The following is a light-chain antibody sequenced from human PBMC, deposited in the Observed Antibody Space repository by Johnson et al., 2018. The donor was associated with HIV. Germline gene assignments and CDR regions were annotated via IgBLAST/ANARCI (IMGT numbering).Light chain of an antibody. CDR1: SSNIGNNY. J-gene: IGLJ1*01. V-gene: IGLV1-51*01. CDR2: DNN. CDR3: RTWDSSLRVGF. Sequence: QSVLTQPPSVSAAPGQKVTISCSGSSSNIGNNYVSWYQQVPGTAPKLLIYDNNKRPSGIPDRFSGSKSGTSATLGITGLQTGDEADYYCRTWDSSLRVGFFGTGTKVTVL.